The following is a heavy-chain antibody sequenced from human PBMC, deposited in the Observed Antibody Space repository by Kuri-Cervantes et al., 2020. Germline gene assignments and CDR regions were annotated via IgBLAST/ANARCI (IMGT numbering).Heavy chain of an antibody. CDR3: ARGSYYGSGSYFDLDY. CDR2: IYYSGST. V-gene: IGHV4-61*08. CDR1: GGSISSGDYY. J-gene: IGHJ4*02. D-gene: IGHD3-10*01. Sequence: SETLSLTCTVSGGSISSGDYYWSWIRQPPGKGLEWIGYIYYSGSTNYNPSLKSRVTISVDTSKNQFSLKLSSVTAADTAVYYCARGSYYGSGSYFDLDYWGQGTLVTVSS.